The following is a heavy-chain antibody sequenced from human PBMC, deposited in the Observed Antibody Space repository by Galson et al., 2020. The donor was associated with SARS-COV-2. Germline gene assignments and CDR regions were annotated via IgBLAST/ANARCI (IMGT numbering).Heavy chain of an antibody. D-gene: IGHD5-12*01. CDR1: GYSFTSYW. CDR3: ARSRDGYKNDAFDI. CDR2: IDPSDSYT. Sequence: HGESLKISCKGSGYSFTSYWISWVRQMPGKGLEWMGRIDPSDSYTNYSPSFQGHVTISADKSISTAYLQWSSLKASDTAMYYCARSRDGYKNDAFDIWGQGTIVTVSS. J-gene: IGHJ3*02. V-gene: IGHV5-10-1*01.